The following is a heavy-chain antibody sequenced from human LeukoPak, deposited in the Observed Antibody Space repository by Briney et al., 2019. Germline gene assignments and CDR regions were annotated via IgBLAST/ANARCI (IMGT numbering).Heavy chain of an antibody. V-gene: IGHV3-7*03. D-gene: IGHD3-16*01. CDR1: GFTFSSYT. CDR2: INHNGNVN. CDR3: ARGGGLDV. J-gene: IGHJ6*02. Sequence: GGSLRLSCAASGFTFSSYTMSWVRQAPGKGLEWVASINHNGNVNYYVDSVKGRFTISRDNAKNSLYLQMSNLRAEDTAVYFCARGGGLDVWGQGATVTVSS.